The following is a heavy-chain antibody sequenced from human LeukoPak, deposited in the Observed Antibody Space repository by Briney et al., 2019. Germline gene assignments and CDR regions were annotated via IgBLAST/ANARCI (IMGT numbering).Heavy chain of an antibody. CDR2: IKQDGSEK. CDR1: GFTFSSYW. J-gene: IGHJ4*02. CDR3: AKGRLAITFGGVIAPFDY. V-gene: IGHV3-7*03. Sequence: GGSLRLSCAASGFTFSSYWMSWVRQAPGKGLEWVANIKQDGSEKYYVDSVKGRFTISRDNSKNTLYLQMNSLRAEDTAVYYCAKGRLAITFGGVIAPFDYWGQGTLVTVSS. D-gene: IGHD3-16*02.